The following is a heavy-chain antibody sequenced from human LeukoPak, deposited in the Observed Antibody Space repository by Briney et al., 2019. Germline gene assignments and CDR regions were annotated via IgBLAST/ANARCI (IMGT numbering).Heavy chain of an antibody. V-gene: IGHV1-69*05. J-gene: IGHJ4*02. CDR2: ITPIFGTA. CDR1: GGTFSSYA. CDR3: ARGSGGNGDDY. D-gene: IGHD2-15*01. Sequence: GASVKVSCKASGGTFSSYAISRVRQAPGQGLEWMGGITPIFGTANYAQKFQGRVTITTDESTSTAYMELSSLRSEDTAVYYCARGSGGNGDDYWGQGTLVTVSS.